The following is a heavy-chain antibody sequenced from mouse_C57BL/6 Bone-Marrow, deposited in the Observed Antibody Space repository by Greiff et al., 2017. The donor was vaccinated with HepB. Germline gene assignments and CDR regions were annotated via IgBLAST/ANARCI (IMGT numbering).Heavy chain of an antibody. CDR3: ARSTAQASYFDY. D-gene: IGHD3-2*02. J-gene: IGHJ2*01. Sequence: EVKVVESGGGLVQPGGSLKLSCAASGFTFSDYYMYWVRQTPEKRLEWVAYISNGGGSTYYPDTVKGRFTISRDNAKNTLYLQMSRLKSEDTAMYYCARSTAQASYFDYWGQGTTLTVSS. V-gene: IGHV5-12*01. CDR2: ISNGGGST. CDR1: GFTFSDYY.